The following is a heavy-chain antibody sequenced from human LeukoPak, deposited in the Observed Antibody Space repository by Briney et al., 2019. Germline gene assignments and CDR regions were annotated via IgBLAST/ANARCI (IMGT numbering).Heavy chain of an antibody. J-gene: IGHJ6*02. CDR2: INPNSGGT. CDR1: GSTFTGYY. D-gene: IGHD6-19*01. Sequence: GASVKVSFKSSGSTFTGYYMHWVRQAPGQGLEWMGWINPNSGGTNYAQKFQGRVTMTRDTSISTAHMELSRLRSDATAVNYCARGTVALSGYSSGWGYYYYGMDVWGQGTTVTVSS. CDR3: ARGTVALSGYSSGWGYYYYGMDV. V-gene: IGHV1-2*02.